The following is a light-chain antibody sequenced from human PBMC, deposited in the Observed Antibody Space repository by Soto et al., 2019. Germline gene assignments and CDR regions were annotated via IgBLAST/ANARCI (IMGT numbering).Light chain of an antibody. CDR2: EAT. V-gene: IGLV2-23*01. J-gene: IGLJ1*01. CDR1: SSDIGSFNL. Sequence: QSVLTQPASVSGSPGQSITISCTGTSSDIGSFNLVSWYQHHPGKAPKLMIYEATKRPSGVSNRFSGSKSGNTASLTISGLQADDEDDHYGCSYAPISAPYVFGTGTKV. CDR3: CSYAPISAPYV.